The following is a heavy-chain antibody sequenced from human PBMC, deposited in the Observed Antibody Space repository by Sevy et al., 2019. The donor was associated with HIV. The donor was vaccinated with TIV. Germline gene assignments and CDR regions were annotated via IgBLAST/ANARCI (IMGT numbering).Heavy chain of an antibody. Sequence: GGSLRLSCEASGFTFTRYAFHWVRQAPGKGLEWVAVVSKEGTNKYDADSVKGRFTISRDNSRNTLYLQMQSLRADDTAVYFCARDPHSVPNWGSFDSWGQGTLVTVSS. V-gene: IGHV3-30-3*01. J-gene: IGHJ4*02. CDR1: GFTFTRYA. CDR2: VSKEGTNK. D-gene: IGHD3-16*01. CDR3: ARDPHSVPNWGSFDS.